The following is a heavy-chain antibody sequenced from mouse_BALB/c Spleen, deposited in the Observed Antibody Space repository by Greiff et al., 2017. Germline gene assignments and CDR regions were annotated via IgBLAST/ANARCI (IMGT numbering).Heavy chain of an antibody. Sequence: VQLQQPGAELVRPGASVKLSCKASGYTFTSYWINWVKQRPGQGLEWIGNIYPSDSYTNYNQKFKDKATLTVDKSSSTAYMQLSSPTSEDSAVYYCTGSWFAYWGQGTLVTVSA. CDR1: GYTFTSYW. J-gene: IGHJ3*01. CDR2: IYPSDSYT. CDR3: TGSWFAY. V-gene: IGHV1-69*02.